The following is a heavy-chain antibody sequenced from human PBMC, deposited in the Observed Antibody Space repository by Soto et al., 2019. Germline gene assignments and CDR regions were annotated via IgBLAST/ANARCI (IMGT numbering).Heavy chain of an antibody. J-gene: IGHJ6*02. D-gene: IGHD3-3*01. V-gene: IGHV1-3*01. CDR1: GYTFTSYA. CDR2: INAGNGNT. Sequence: GASVKVSCKASGYTFTSYAMHWVRQAPGQRLEWMGWINAGNGNTKYSQKFQGRVTITRDTSASTAYMGLSSLRSEDTAVYYCARDTATYYDFWSGYHHYGMDVWGQGTTVTV. CDR3: ARDTATYYDFWSGYHHYGMDV.